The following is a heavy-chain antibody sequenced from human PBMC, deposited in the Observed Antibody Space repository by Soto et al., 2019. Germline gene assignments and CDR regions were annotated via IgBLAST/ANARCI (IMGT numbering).Heavy chain of an antibody. D-gene: IGHD3-22*01. V-gene: IGHV1-18*04. Sequence: ASVKVSCKASGYTFTGYYMHWVRQAPGQGLEWMGWISAYNGNTNYAQKLQGRVTMTTDTSTSTAYMELRSLRSDDTAVYYCARDLVYYYDSSGIGDAFDIWG. CDR3: ARDLVYYYDSSGIGDAFDI. CDR1: GYTFTGYY. CDR2: ISAYNGNT. J-gene: IGHJ3*02.